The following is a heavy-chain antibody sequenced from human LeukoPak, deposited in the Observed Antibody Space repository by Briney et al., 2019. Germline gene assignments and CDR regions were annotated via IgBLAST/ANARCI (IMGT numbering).Heavy chain of an antibody. D-gene: IGHD3-16*02. CDR1: VCTFSSYA. Sequence: SVTVSYTASVCTFSSYAISWVRQAPGQGLEWMGGVIPIFGTANYAQKFQGRVTITTDESTSTAYMELSSLRSEDTAVYYCARVRKVISYYYYMDVWGKGTTVTVSS. CDR2: VIPIFGTA. J-gene: IGHJ6*03. V-gene: IGHV1-69*05. CDR3: ARVRKVISYYYYMDV.